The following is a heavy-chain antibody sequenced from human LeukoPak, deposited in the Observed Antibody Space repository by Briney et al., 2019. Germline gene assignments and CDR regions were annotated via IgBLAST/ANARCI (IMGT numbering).Heavy chain of an antibody. Sequence: PGGSLRLSCAASGFTFSSYAMSWVRQAPGRGLEWVSAISGSGGSTYYADSVKGRFTISRDNSKNTLYLQMNSLRAEDTAVYYCATEHYCSGGSCYGYYFDYWGQGTLVTVSS. CDR2: ISGSGGST. J-gene: IGHJ4*02. CDR1: GFTFSSYA. CDR3: ATEHYCSGGSCYGYYFDY. D-gene: IGHD2-15*01. V-gene: IGHV3-23*01.